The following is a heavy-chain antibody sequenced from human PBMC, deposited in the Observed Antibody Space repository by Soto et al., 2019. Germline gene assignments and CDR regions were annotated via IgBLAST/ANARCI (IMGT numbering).Heavy chain of an antibody. CDR1: GFTFSSYS. CDR3: ARGSLGDSPPTPSYYGMDV. CDR2: ISSRSSYI. V-gene: IGHV3-21*01. Sequence: GGSLRLSCAASGFTFSSYSMNWVRQAPGKGLEWVSSISSRSSYIYYADSVKGRFTISRDNAKNSLYLQMNSLRAEDTAVYYCARGSLGDSPPTPSYYGMDVWGQGTTVTVSS. J-gene: IGHJ6*02. D-gene: IGHD3-10*01.